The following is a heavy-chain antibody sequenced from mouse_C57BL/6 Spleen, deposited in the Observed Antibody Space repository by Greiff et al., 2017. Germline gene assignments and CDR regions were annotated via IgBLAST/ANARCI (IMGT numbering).Heavy chain of an antibody. D-gene: IGHD1-1*01. CDR1: GYTFTSYW. CDR2: IYPGSGST. CDR3: ARGNYYGSSYRWYFDV. J-gene: IGHJ1*03. V-gene: IGHV1-55*01. Sequence: VQLQQPGAELVKPGASVKMSCKASGYTFTSYWITWVKQRPGQGLEWIGDIYPGSGSTNYNEKFKSKATLTVDPSSSTAYMQLSSLTSEDSAVYYGARGNYYGSSYRWYFDVWGTGTTVTVSS.